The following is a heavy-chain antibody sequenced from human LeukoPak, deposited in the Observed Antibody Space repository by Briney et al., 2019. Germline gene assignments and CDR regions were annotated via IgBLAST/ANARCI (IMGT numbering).Heavy chain of an antibody. Sequence: SVKVSCKASGGTFSSYAISWVRQAPGQGLEWMGGIIPIFGTANYAQKFQGRVTMTEDTSTDTAYMELSSLRSEDTAVYYCATGAAADTYYFDYWGQGTLVTVSS. V-gene: IGHV1-69*06. CDR1: GGTFSSYA. CDR2: IIPIFGTA. D-gene: IGHD6-13*01. CDR3: ATGAAADTYYFDY. J-gene: IGHJ4*02.